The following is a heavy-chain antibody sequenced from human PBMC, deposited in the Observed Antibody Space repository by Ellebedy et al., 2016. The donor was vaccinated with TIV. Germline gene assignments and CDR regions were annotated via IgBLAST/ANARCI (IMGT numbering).Heavy chain of an antibody. J-gene: IGHJ6*02. D-gene: IGHD6-19*01. CDR2: ISDSGSMI. CDR1: GFSSSGYY. CDR3: ARISSGRSFYGMDV. V-gene: IGHV3-11*01. Sequence: GGSLRLXXAASGFSSSGYYMSWIRQAPGKGLEWVSYISDSGSMIHYADSVKGRFTTSRDNSKNSLYLQMNNLRAEDTAVYYCARISSGRSFYGMDVWGQGTTVTVSS.